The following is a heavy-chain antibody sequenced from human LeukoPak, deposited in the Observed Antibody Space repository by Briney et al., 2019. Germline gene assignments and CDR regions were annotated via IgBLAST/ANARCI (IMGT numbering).Heavy chain of an antibody. D-gene: IGHD1-26*01. Sequence: GGSLRLSCAASGFTFSSYSMNWVRQAPGKGLEWVSSISSSGSYIYYADSVKGRFTISRDNAKNSLYLQMNSLRAEDTAVYYCARDLAQWELRSRYFDLWGRGTLVTVSS. CDR2: ISSSGSYI. CDR1: GFTFSSYS. J-gene: IGHJ2*01. CDR3: ARDLAQWELRSRYFDL. V-gene: IGHV3-21*01.